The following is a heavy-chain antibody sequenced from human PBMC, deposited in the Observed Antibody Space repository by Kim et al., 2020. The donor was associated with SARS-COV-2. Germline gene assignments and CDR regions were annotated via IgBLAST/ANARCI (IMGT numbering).Heavy chain of an antibody. Sequence: STYYADSRKGRFTISRDNSKNTLYLQMNSLRAEDTAVYYCAKGTVGPFDYWGQGTLVTVSS. J-gene: IGHJ4*02. CDR3: AKGTVGPFDY. D-gene: IGHD2-15*01. CDR2: ST. V-gene: IGHV3-23*01.